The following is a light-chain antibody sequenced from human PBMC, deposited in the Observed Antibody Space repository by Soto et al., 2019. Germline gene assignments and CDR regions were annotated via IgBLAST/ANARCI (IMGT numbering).Light chain of an antibody. Sequence: QSALTQPPSASGSPGQLVTISCTGTSRDVGGYNYVSWFQQHPGKAPKLMIYEVSKRPSGVPDRFSGSKSGNTASLTVSGLQAEDEADYYCTSYAGSTFYVFGTGTKVTVL. CDR2: EVS. J-gene: IGLJ1*01. CDR1: SRDVGGYNY. CDR3: TSYAGSTFYV. V-gene: IGLV2-8*01.